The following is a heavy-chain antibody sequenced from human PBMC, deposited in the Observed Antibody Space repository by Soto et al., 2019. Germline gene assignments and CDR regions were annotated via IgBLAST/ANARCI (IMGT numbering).Heavy chain of an antibody. Sequence: PSQTLSLTCAISGDSVSSNSAAWNWIRQSPSRGLEWLGRTYYRSKWYNDYAVSVKSRITINPDTSKNQFSLQLNSVTPEDTAVYYCARGNSSSWRGYYYGMDVWGQGTTVTVSS. D-gene: IGHD6-13*01. CDR3: ARGNSSSWRGYYYGMDV. CDR1: GDSVSSNSAA. CDR2: TYYRSKWYN. J-gene: IGHJ6*02. V-gene: IGHV6-1*01.